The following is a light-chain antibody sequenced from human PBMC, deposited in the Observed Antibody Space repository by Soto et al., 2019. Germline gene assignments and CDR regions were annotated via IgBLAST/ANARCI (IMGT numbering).Light chain of an antibody. J-gene: IGKJ5*01. V-gene: IGKV1-12*01. CDR2: DAS. CDR1: QNIGNW. Sequence: DIQMTQSPSSVSASVGDRVTITCRASQNIGNWLARYQQQPGKAPKLLIYDASNLRSGVPSRFSGSGSGTDFTLTISSLQPEDFATYYCEQVNSFPITYGQGTRLEIK. CDR3: EQVNSFPIT.